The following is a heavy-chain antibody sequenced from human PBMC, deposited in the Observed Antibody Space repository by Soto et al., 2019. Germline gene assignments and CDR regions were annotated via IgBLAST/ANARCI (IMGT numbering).Heavy chain of an antibody. D-gene: IGHD3-10*01. J-gene: IGHJ6*02. CDR3: AKVADGSGSYYYYGMDV. Sequence: GGSLRLSCAASGFTFSSYGMHWVRQAPGKGLEWVAVISYDGSNKYYADSVKGRFTISRDNSKNTLYLQMNSLRAEDTAVYYCAKVADGSGSYYYYGMDVWGQGTTVTVSS. CDR1: GFTFSSYG. V-gene: IGHV3-30*18. CDR2: ISYDGSNK.